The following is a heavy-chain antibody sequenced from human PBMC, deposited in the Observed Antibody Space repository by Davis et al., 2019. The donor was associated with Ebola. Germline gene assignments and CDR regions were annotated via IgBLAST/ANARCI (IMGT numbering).Heavy chain of an antibody. J-gene: IGHJ4*02. V-gene: IGHV3-33*01. CDR2: IWYDGSNK. CDR1: GFTFSSYG. CDR3: ARTFWSSPSSTAYYFDY. D-gene: IGHD6-13*01. Sequence: GESLKISCAASGFTFSSYGMHWVRQAPGKGLEWVAVIWYDGSNKYYADSVKGRFTISRDNAKNTLYLQMNSLRAEDTAVYYCARTFWSSPSSTAYYFDYWGQGTLVTVSS.